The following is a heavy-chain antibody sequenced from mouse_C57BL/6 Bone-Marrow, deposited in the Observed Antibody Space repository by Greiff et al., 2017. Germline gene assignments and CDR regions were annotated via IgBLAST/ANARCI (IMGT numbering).Heavy chain of an antibody. CDR2: IRSKSNNYAT. CDR1: GFSFNTYA. V-gene: IGHV10-1*01. J-gene: IGHJ3*01. Sequence: EVMLVESGGGLVQPKGSLKLSCAASGFSFNTYAMNWVRQAPGKGLEWVARIRSKSNNYATYYADSVKDRFTISRDDSESMLYLQMNNLKTEDTAMYYCVSPGDGYPFAYWGQGTLVTVSA. D-gene: IGHD2-3*01. CDR3: VSPGDGYPFAY.